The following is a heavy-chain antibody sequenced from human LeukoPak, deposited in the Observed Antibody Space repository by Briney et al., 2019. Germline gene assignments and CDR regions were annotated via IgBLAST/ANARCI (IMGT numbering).Heavy chain of an antibody. CDR3: ARLLRRVATSWSSSYPDYFDY. CDR2: ISSSGSTI. D-gene: IGHD6-6*01. Sequence: PGGSLRLSCAASGFTFSDYYMSWIRQAPGKGLEWVSYISSSGSTIYYADSVKGRFTISRDNAKNSLYLQMNSLRAEDTAVYYCARLLRRVATSWSSSYPDYFDYWGQGTLVTVSS. J-gene: IGHJ4*02. V-gene: IGHV3-11*01. CDR1: GFTFSDYY.